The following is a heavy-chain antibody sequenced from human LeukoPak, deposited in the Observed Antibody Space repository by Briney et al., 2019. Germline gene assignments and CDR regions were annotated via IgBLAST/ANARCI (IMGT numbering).Heavy chain of an antibody. CDR3: ARDRTAMSVKRDFDP. CDR2: ISAYNGDT. V-gene: IGHV1-18*01. D-gene: IGHD5-18*01. CDR1: GYTFTSYG. J-gene: IGHJ5*02. Sequence: GASVKVSCKASGYTFTSYGISWVRQAPGQGLEWMGWISAYNGDTGYAQKFQGRLTMTTDTSTSTAYMELRSLRSDDTAMYYCARDRTAMSVKRDFDPWGQATLVTVSS.